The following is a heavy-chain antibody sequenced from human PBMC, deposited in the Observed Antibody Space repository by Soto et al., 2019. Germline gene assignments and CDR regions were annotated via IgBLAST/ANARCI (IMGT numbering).Heavy chain of an antibody. CDR2: ISSSSSYI. D-gene: IGHD1-7*01. J-gene: IGHJ4*02. CDR3: ARDPHPITGTKANC. Sequence: PGVSLRLSCAASGFTFSSYSMNWVRQAPGKGLEWVSSISSSSSYIYYADSVKGRFTISRDNAKNSLYLQMNSLRAEDTAVYYCARDPHPITGTKANCWGQGTRVTASS. V-gene: IGHV3-21*01. CDR1: GFTFSSYS.